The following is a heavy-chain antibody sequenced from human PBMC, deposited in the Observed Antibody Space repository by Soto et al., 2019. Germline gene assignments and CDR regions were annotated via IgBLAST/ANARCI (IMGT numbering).Heavy chain of an antibody. D-gene: IGHD4-17*01. CDR2: IYYSGST. Sequence: SATLSLTCTVSGGSISSSSYYWGWIRQPPGKGLEWIGSIYYSGSTYYNPSLKSRVTISVDTSKNQFSLKLSSVTAADTAVYYCASQGYGDFRFDYWGQGTLVTVSS. CDR1: GGSISSSSYY. V-gene: IGHV4-39*01. J-gene: IGHJ4*02. CDR3: ASQGYGDFRFDY.